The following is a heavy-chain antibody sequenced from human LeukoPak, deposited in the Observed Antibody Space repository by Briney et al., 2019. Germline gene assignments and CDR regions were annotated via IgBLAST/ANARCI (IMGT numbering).Heavy chain of an antibody. CDR3: AKVWHDSSG. D-gene: IGHD3-22*01. V-gene: IGHV3-30*02. CDR2: IRYDGSNK. CDR1: GFTFSSYC. J-gene: IGHJ4*02. Sequence: GGALRISCAASGFTFSSYCMHWVRQAPGQGLEWVAFIRYDGSNKYYADSVKGRFTISRDNSKNTLYLQMNSLRAEDTAVHYCAKVWHDSSGWGQGTLVTVSS.